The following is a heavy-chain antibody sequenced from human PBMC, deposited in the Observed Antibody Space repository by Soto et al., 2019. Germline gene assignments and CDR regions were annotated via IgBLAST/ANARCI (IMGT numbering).Heavy chain of an antibody. CDR3: ARDGRTSWYSYDYHGMDV. J-gene: IGHJ6*02. D-gene: IGHD5-18*01. Sequence: EVQLVESGGGLVQPGGSLRLSCAASGFTFRTYWLSWVRQVPGKGLEWVANINQDGSEKNYVDSVKGRFTISRDNAKNSLYLQMSSLRAEDTALYYCARDGRTSWYSYDYHGMDVWGQGTTVTVSS. CDR1: GFTFRTYW. V-gene: IGHV3-7*05. CDR2: INQDGSEK.